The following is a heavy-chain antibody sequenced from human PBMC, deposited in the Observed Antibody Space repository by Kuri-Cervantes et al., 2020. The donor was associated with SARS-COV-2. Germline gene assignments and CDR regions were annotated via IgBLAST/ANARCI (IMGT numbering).Heavy chain of an antibody. J-gene: IGHJ6*02. Sequence: ASGKVSCKPSGYTFTTYEISCVRQVPGQGLEWVGWINPNSGGTNYAQKFQGWVTMTRDTSSTGYMELSRLRSADTAVYYCARGMVRGLIQSYYYGMDVWGQGTTVTVSS. CDR2: INPNSGGT. CDR1: GYTFTTYE. CDR3: ARGMVRGLIQSYYYGMDV. D-gene: IGHD3-10*01. V-gene: IGHV1-2*04.